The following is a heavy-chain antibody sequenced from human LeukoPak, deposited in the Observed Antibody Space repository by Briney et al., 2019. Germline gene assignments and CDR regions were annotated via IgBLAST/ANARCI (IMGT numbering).Heavy chain of an antibody. Sequence: PGGSLRLSCAASGFTFSSYAMSWVRQAPGKGLEWVSAISGSGGSIYYADSVKGRFTISRDNSKNTLYLQMNSLRAEDTAVYYCAKDLTYYYDSRSLYYFDYWGQGTLVTVSS. J-gene: IGHJ4*02. D-gene: IGHD3-22*01. CDR3: AKDLTYYYDSRSLYYFDY. CDR1: GFTFSSYA. CDR2: ISGSGGSI. V-gene: IGHV3-23*01.